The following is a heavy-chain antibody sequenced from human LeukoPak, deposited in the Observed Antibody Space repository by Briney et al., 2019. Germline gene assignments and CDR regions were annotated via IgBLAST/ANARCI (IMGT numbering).Heavy chain of an antibody. CDR2: ISPGGSTI. J-gene: IGHJ3*02. CDR3: VRGGYCSGDTSYRLNAFDI. CDR1: GFTFNNHE. Sequence: PGGSLRLSCATSGFTFNNHEMNWVRQAPGKGLEWVSYISPGGSTIYYTDSVKGRFTISRENAKNSLYLQMSSLRDEDTAVYYCVRGGYCSGDTSYRLNAFDIWGQGTTVTVSS. D-gene: IGHD2-15*01. V-gene: IGHV3-48*03.